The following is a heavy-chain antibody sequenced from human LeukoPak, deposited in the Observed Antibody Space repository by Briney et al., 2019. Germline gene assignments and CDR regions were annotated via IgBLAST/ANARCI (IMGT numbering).Heavy chain of an antibody. J-gene: IGHJ5*02. Sequence: GGSLRLSCAASGFTFSSYGMRWVRQAPGKGLEWVAVISYDGSNKYYADSVKGPFTISRDNSKNTLYLQMNSLRAEDTAVYYCAKDRVRLQMSGWFDPWGQGTLVTVSS. CDR1: GFTFSSYG. V-gene: IGHV3-30*18. D-gene: IGHD4-11*01. CDR3: AKDRVRLQMSGWFDP. CDR2: ISYDGSNK.